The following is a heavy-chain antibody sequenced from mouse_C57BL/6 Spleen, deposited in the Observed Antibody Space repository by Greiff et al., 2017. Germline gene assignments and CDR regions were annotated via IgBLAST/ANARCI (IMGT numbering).Heavy chain of an antibody. CDR3: AREEYYGSSDLDYYAMDY. Sequence: QVHVKQPGTELVKPGASVKLSCKASGYTFTSYWMHWVKQRPGQGLEWIGNINPSNGGTNYNEKFNSKATLTVDKSSSTAYMQLSSLTSEDSAVYYCAREEYYGSSDLDYYAMDYWGQGTSVTVSS. D-gene: IGHD1-1*01. CDR2: INPSNGGT. J-gene: IGHJ4*01. CDR1: GYTFTSYW. V-gene: IGHV1-53*01.